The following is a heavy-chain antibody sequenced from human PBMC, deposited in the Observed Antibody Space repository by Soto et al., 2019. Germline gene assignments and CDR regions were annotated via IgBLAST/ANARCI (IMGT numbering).Heavy chain of an antibody. J-gene: IGHJ4*02. CDR3: AKLHSSSWYY. CDR2: ISYDGSNK. V-gene: IGHV3-30*18. Sequence: QVQLVESGGGVVQPGRSLRLSCAASGFTFSSYGMHWVRQAPGKGLEWVAVISYDGSNKYYADSVKGRFTISRDNSKNTLYLQMNSLRAEDTAVYYCAKLHSSSWYYWGQGTLVTVSS. CDR1: GFTFSSYG. D-gene: IGHD6-13*01.